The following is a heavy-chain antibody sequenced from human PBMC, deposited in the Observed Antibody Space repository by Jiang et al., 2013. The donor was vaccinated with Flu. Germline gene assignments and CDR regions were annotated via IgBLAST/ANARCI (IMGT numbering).Heavy chain of an antibody. CDR3: ASSEISSGWYFDF. Sequence: SLTCTVSGDSISSHYWSWIRQSPGKGLEWIGYIYYFGSTNYNPSLESRVTISVDTSKNQFSPNLRSVSAADTAVYYCASSEISSGWYFDFWGQGTLVTVSS. CDR2: IYYFGST. V-gene: IGHV4-59*11. CDR1: GDSISSHY. D-gene: IGHD6-19*01. J-gene: IGHJ4*02.